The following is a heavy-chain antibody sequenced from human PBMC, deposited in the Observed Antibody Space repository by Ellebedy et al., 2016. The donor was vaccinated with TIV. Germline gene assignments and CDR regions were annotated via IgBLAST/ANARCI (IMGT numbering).Heavy chain of an antibody. Sequence: GGSLRLSXAASGFIFSNYGMHWVRQAPGKGLEWAAVIWYDGSNKYYADSVKGRFTISRDNSKNTLYLEMNSLRAEDTAVYYCVRAPRGQYYFDYWGQGILVTVSS. CDR2: IWYDGSNK. CDR3: VRAPRGQYYFDY. V-gene: IGHV3-33*01. CDR1: GFIFSNYG. D-gene: IGHD5-12*01. J-gene: IGHJ4*02.